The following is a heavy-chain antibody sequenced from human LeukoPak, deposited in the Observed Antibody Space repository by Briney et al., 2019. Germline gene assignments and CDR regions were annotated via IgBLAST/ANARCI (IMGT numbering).Heavy chain of an antibody. CDR3: TRQALGIAAAGTRTETYWYLDL. V-gene: IGHV4-39*01. J-gene: IGHJ2*01. D-gene: IGHD6-13*01. CDR2: NYYSRST. Sequence: AVTQSLICTVSIRSISISNEFCAWSRQPPGKVLEWNGSNYYSRSTYYNPSLKSRVTISVDTSKNQFSLKLSSVTAADTAVYYCTRQALGIAAAGTRTETYWYLDLWGRGTLVAVSS. CDR1: IRSISISNEF.